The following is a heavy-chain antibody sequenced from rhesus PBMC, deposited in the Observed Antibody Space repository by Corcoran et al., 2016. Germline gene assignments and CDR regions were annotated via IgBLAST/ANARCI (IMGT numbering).Heavy chain of an antibody. V-gene: IGHV4-127*01. Sequence: QVQLQESGPGLVKPSETLSLTCAVSGYSISSGYGWSWIRPPPGKGRGWIGYISYSGSSYFTPYFKSRVTISIATSKNQFSLKLSSVTAADTAVYYCANLGIAAAGTDYWGQGVLVTVSS. CDR3: ANLGIAAAGTDY. CDR1: GYSISSGYG. D-gene: IGHD6-31*01. J-gene: IGHJ4*01. CDR2: ISYSGSS.